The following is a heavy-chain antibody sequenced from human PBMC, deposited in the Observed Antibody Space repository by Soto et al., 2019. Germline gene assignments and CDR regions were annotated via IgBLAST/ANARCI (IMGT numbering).Heavy chain of an antibody. J-gene: IGHJ4*02. CDR1: GFTFSSYA. V-gene: IGHV3-23*01. CDR2: ISGSGGST. Sequence: EVQLLESGGGLVQPGGSLRLSCAASGFTFSSYAMSWVRQAPGKGLEWVSAISGSGGSTYYADSVKGRFTISRDNAKNTLYLQMNSLRAEDTAVYYCAKALGGSGSYFLFDYWGQGTLVTVSS. CDR3: AKALGGSGSYFLFDY. D-gene: IGHD3-10*01.